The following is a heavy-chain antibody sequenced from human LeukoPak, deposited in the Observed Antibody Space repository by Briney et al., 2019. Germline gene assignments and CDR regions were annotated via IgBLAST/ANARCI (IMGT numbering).Heavy chain of an antibody. D-gene: IGHD3-22*01. CDR1: GGSISSGGYY. CDR3: ARQRITMIVVVFDAFDI. V-gene: IGHV4-31*03. J-gene: IGHJ3*02. Sequence: SETLSLTCTVSGGSISSGGYYWSWIRQHPGKGLEWIGCIYYSGSTYYNPSLKSRVTISVDTSKNQFSLKLSSVTAADTAVYYCARQRITMIVVVFDAFDIWGQGTMVTVSS. CDR2: IYYSGST.